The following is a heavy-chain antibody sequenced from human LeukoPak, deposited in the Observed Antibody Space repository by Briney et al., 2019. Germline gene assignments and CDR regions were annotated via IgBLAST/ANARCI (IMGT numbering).Heavy chain of an antibody. CDR3: ARDRAGYSSCWYFSFDY. CDR2: ISYDGSNK. CDR1: GFTFSSYA. V-gene: IGHV3-30*04. D-gene: IGHD6-13*01. Sequence: GRSLRLSCAASGFTFSSYAMHWVRQAPGKGLEWVAVISYDGSNKYYAYFMKGRFTISRDNSKNTLYLQMNSLRAEDTAVYYCARDRAGYSSCWYFSFDYWGQGTLVTVSS. J-gene: IGHJ4*02.